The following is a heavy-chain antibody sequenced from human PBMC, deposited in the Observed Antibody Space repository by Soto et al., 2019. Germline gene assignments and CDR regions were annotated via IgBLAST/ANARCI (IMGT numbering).Heavy chain of an antibody. J-gene: IGHJ3*02. CDR2: IYWDDDK. CDR1: GFSLSTTGVA. V-gene: IGHV2-5*02. Sequence: SGPTLVNPTQTLTLTCSFSGFSLSTTGVAVGWIRQPPGKALECLVLIYWDDDKRYSPSLKSRLTITRDTSKNQVVLTMTDMDPVDTATYYCARILGDGRLLGATGAFDIWGQGTMVTV. CDR3: ARILGDGRLLGATGAFDI. D-gene: IGHD1-26*01.